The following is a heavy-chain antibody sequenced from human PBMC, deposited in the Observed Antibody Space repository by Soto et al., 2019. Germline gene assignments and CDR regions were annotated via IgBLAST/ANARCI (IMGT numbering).Heavy chain of an antibody. Sequence: GESLKISCKGSGYNFATYWIGWVRQMPGKGLEWMGVIYPHDSDTRHSPSFQGQVTISADKSISTTYLQWSSLKASDTAIYYCARRLDNTLDFSGQGTMVTVYS. J-gene: IGHJ4*02. V-gene: IGHV5-51*01. CDR2: IYPHDSDT. CDR1: GYNFATYW. CDR3: ARRLDNTLDF. D-gene: IGHD1-20*01.